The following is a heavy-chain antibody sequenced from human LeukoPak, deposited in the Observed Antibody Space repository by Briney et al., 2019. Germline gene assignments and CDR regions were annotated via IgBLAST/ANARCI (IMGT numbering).Heavy chain of an antibody. J-gene: IGHJ5*02. D-gene: IGHD6-13*01. CDR3: ARVEAAGTPYNWFDP. Sequence: SETLSLTCTVSGGSISSYYWNWIRQPPGKGLEWIGYIYYSGSTNYNPSLKSRVTISVDTSKNQFSLKLSSVTAADTAVYYCARVEAAGTPYNWFDPWGQGTLVTVSS. V-gene: IGHV4-59*01. CDR2: IYYSGST. CDR1: GGSISSYY.